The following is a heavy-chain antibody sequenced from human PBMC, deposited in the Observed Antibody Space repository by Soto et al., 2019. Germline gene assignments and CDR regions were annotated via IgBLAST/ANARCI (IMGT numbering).Heavy chain of an antibody. Sequence: VQLQESGPGLVKPSETLSLTCTVSGGSIRSYYWSWIRQPPGKGLEWIGYVYYSGSTYYNPSLKSRITLSVDTSKNQFSLKLSSVTAADTAVYYCARHDIVAAPAVFDYWGQAALVTVSS. CDR1: GGSIRSYY. CDR2: VYYSGST. CDR3: ARHDIVAAPAVFDY. D-gene: IGHD2-2*01. V-gene: IGHV4-59*08. J-gene: IGHJ4*02.